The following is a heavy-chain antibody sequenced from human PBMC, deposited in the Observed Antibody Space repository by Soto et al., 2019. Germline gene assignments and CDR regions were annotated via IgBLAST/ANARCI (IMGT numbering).Heavy chain of an antibody. V-gene: IGHV4-34*02. CDR3: AREGGSGWYYYDY. CDR2: INYTGTT. J-gene: IGHJ4*01. D-gene: IGHD6-19*01. Sequence: QVQLQQWGAGLLKPSETLSLTCAVNGGSFSGYSWTWIRQAPWKGLDWIGEINYTGTTNYSPSLKSRVTLSVDTSKNQFSLELRSVSAADTAVYYCAREGGSGWYYYDYWGHGTLVTVSS. CDR1: GGSFSGYS.